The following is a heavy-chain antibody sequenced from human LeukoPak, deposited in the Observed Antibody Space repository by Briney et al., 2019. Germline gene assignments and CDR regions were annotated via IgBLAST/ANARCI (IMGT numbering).Heavy chain of an antibody. CDR1: GFTFSRYA. CDR3: ANFWTQLWLPGYFDY. CDR2: ISGSGGST. V-gene: IGHV3-23*01. J-gene: IGHJ4*02. Sequence: GGSLRLSCAASGFTFSRYAMSWVRQAPGKGLEWVSAISGSGGSTYYADSVKGRFTISRDNSKNTLYLQMNSLRAEDTAVYYCANFWTQLWLPGYFDYWGQGTLVTVSS. D-gene: IGHD5-18*01.